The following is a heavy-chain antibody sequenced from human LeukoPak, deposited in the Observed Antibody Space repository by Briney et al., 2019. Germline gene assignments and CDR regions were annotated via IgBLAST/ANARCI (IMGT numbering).Heavy chain of an antibody. J-gene: IGHJ4*02. CDR3: ARYSGIYSYFDH. Sequence: SETLSLTCTVSGGSISSYYWSWIRQPAGKGLEWIGRIYTSGSTNYNPSLNSRATMSVDTSKNQFSLKLSSVTAADTAVYYCARYSGIYSYFDHWGQGTLVTVSS. CDR2: IYTSGST. V-gene: IGHV4-4*07. D-gene: IGHD1-26*01. CDR1: GGSISSYY.